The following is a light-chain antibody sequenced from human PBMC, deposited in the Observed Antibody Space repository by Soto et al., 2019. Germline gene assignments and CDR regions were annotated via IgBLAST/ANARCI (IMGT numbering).Light chain of an antibody. CDR3: QQRTNWPLT. CDR2: DAS. V-gene: IGKV3-11*01. CDR1: RSVTTF. J-gene: IGKJ4*01. Sequence: EIVLTQSPATLSLSPGERATLSCRASRSVTTFLAWYKQKPGQAPRLLIYDASKRATGVPTRFSGSGSGTNFTLTISSLEPEDFAVYHCQQRTNWPLTFGGGTKVERK.